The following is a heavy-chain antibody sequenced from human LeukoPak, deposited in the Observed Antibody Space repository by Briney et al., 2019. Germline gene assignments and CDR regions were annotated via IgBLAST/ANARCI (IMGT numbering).Heavy chain of an antibody. CDR3: ARGDILTGYSY. V-gene: IGHV4-59*11. Sequence: SETLSLTCTVSGGSISSHYWNWIRQPPGKGLEWIGYIFHSGSTSYNPYLKSRVTISVDSSKNQFSLKLSSVTAADTAVYYCARGDILTGYSYWGQGTLVTVSS. J-gene: IGHJ4*02. CDR2: IFHSGST. CDR1: GGSISSHY. D-gene: IGHD3-9*01.